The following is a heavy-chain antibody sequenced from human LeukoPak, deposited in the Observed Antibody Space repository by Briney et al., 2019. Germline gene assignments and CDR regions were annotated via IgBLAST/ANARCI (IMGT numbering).Heavy chain of an antibody. J-gene: IGHJ3*02. D-gene: IGHD2-15*01. CDR2: IIPILGIA. V-gene: IGHV1-69*04. Sequence: SVKVSCKASGGTFSSYAISWVRQAAGQGLEWMGRIIPILGIANYAQKFQGRVTITADKSTSTAYMELSSLRSEDTAVYYCAIVVVAASEAFDIWGQGTMVTVSS. CDR3: AIVVVAASEAFDI. CDR1: GGTFSSYA.